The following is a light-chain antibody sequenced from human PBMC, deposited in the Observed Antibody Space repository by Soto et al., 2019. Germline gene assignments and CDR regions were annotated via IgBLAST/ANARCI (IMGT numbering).Light chain of an antibody. CDR3: TSYADTRNFGVV. CDR2: EVN. Sequence: QSALTQPASVSGSPGQSITISCTGTSSDVGGYKYVSWYQQHPGKAPKLMIYEVNKRPSGVPDRFSGSKSDNTASLTVSGLQAEDEADYYCTSYADTRNFGVVFGGGTKLTVL. V-gene: IGLV2-8*01. CDR1: SSDVGGYKY. J-gene: IGLJ2*01.